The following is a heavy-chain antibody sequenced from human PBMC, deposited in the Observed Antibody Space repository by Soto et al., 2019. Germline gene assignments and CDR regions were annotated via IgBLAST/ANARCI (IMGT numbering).Heavy chain of an antibody. V-gene: IGHV6-1*01. CDR3: ARVVYSKKNYYYYGMDV. J-gene: IGHJ6*02. CDR2: TYYRSKWYN. Sequence: SQTLSLTCAISGDSVSSNSAAWSWIRQSPSRGLEWLGRTYYRSKWYNDYAVSVKSRITINPDTSKNQFSLQLNSVTPEDTAVYYCARVVYSKKNYYYYGMDVWGQGTTVTVSS. CDR1: GDSVSSNSAA. D-gene: IGHD4-4*01.